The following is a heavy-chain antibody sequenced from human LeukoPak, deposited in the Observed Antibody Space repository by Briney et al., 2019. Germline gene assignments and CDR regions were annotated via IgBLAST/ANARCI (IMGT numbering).Heavy chain of an antibody. J-gene: IGHJ6*03. V-gene: IGHV1-8*01. CDR2: MNPNSGNT. Sequence: AASVTVSCKASGYTFTSYDINWVRQAPGQGLEWMGWMNPNSGNTGYAQKFQGRVTMTRNTSISTAYMELSSLRSEDTAVYYCARGRAAGRKGTDMDVWGKGTTVTVSS. D-gene: IGHD6-13*01. CDR1: GYTFTSYD. CDR3: ARGRAAGRKGTDMDV.